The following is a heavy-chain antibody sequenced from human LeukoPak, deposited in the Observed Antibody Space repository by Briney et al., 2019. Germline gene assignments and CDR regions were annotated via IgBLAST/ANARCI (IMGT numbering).Heavy chain of an antibody. J-gene: IGHJ5*02. D-gene: IGHD2-2*01. CDR1: LYTYINYG. V-gene: IGHV1-18*01. Sequence: GASVTVSCKATLYTYINYGFNWVGQAPGQGLEGMGWISNYNGDKNYAQKPQDRVTMTTKTSTSTAYMELRSLRSDDTAVYYCARDGVPSAVSSPGRFDPWGQGTPVTVSS. CDR2: ISNYNGDK. CDR3: ARDGVPSAVSSPGRFDP.